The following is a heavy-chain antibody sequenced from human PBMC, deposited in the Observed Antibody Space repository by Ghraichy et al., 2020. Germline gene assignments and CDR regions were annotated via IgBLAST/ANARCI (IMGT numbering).Heavy chain of an antibody. D-gene: IGHD6-13*01. Sequence: SETLSLTCAVYGGSFSGYYWSWIRQPPGKGLEWIGEINHSGSTNYNPSLKSRVTISVDTSKNQFSLKLSSVTTADTAVYYCARGRRIAAAATRWFDPWGQGTLVTVSS. CDR3: ARGRRIAAAATRWFDP. J-gene: IGHJ5*02. V-gene: IGHV4-34*01. CDR2: INHSGST. CDR1: GGSFSGYY.